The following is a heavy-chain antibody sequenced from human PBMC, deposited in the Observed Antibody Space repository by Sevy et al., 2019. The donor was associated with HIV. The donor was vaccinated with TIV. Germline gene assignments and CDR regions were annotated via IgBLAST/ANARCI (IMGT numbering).Heavy chain of an antibody. Sequence: GGSLRLSCAASGFTFSTSPMHWVRQAPGTGLEWMAVVSPDGMGKTYADSVEGRFTISRDNAEGRLYLQMNSLRVEDTAVYYCAKGRGSSGRAGCLDPWGQRTLVTVSS. V-gene: IGHV3-30*04. CDR1: GFTFSTSP. CDR2: VSPDGMGK. J-gene: IGHJ5*02. D-gene: IGHD3-22*01. CDR3: AKGRGSSGRAGCLDP.